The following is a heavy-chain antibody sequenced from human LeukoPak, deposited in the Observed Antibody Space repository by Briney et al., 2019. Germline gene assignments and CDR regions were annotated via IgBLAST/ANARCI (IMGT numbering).Heavy chain of an antibody. V-gene: IGHV3-21*01. Sequence: GGSLRLSYAASGFTFSSYSMNWVRQAPGKGLEWVSSISKSSTYIYYADSVKGRFTISRDNAKNSLYLQMNSLRAEDTAVYYCARDRSVGATPLDYWGQGTLVTVSS. J-gene: IGHJ4*02. CDR2: ISKSSTYI. D-gene: IGHD1-26*01. CDR1: GFTFSSYS. CDR3: ARDRSVGATPLDY.